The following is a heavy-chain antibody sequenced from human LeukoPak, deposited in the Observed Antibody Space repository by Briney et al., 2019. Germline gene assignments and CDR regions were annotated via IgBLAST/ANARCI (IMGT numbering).Heavy chain of an antibody. Sequence: SETLSLTCTVSGGSISSGGYYWSWIRQHPGKGLEWIGYIYYSGSTYYNPSLKSRVTISVDTSKNQFSLKLSSVTTADTAVYYCARGLRLKYCFDYWGQGTLVTVSS. CDR2: IYYSGST. V-gene: IGHV4-31*03. CDR1: GGSISSGGYY. D-gene: IGHD5-12*01. CDR3: ARGLRLKYCFDY. J-gene: IGHJ4*02.